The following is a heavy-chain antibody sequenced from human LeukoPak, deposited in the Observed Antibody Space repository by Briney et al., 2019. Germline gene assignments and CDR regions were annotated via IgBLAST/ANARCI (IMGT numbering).Heavy chain of an antibody. CDR2: ISSSSSYI. Sequence: PGGSLRLSCAASEFTSRTYSMTWARKAQGKGLEWVSSISSSSSYIYYADSVKGRFTISRDNAKNSLYLQMNSLGAEDTAVYYCARAGFGSEPPWGQGTLVTVSS. CDR3: ARAGFGSEPP. D-gene: IGHD2-15*01. J-gene: IGHJ5*02. CDR1: EFTSRTYS. V-gene: IGHV3-21*01.